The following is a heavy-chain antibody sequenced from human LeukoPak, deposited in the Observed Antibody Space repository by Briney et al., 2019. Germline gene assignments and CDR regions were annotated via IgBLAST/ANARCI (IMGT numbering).Heavy chain of an antibody. CDR3: AKGDGYNYDNWFDS. J-gene: IGHJ5*01. Sequence: PGGSLRLSCAASGFTFNNYDLSWVRQAPGKGLEWVSAISDSGGSTYYADSVKGRFTITRDNSQNTLYLQMNSLRAEDTAVYYCAKGDGYNYDNWFDSWGQGTLVTVSS. CDR2: ISDSGGST. V-gene: IGHV3-23*01. CDR1: GFTFNNYD. D-gene: IGHD5-24*01.